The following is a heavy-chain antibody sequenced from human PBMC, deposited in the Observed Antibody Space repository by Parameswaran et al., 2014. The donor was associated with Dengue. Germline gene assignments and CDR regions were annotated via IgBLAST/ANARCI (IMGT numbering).Heavy chain of an antibody. CDR2: MNPNSGNT. D-gene: IGHD3-10*01. CDR3: ARDLRLPGEYYNGLDV. J-gene: IGHJ6*02. V-gene: IGHV1-8*01. Sequence: WVRQAPGQGLEWMGWMNPNSGNTGYAQKFQGRVTMTRNTSISTAYMELSSLRSEDTAVYYCARDLRLPGEYYNGLDVWGLGTTVTVSS.